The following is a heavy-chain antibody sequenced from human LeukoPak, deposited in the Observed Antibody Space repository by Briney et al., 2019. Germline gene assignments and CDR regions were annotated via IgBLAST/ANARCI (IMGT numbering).Heavy chain of an antibody. CDR3: ASDYFDSTVRGRD. Sequence: GGSLRLSCAASGFTFSSYSMNWVRQAPGKGLEWVSSISSSSSYIYYADSVKGRFTISRGNAKNSLYLQMNSLRAEDTAVYYCASDYFDSTVRGRDWGQGTLVTVSS. J-gene: IGHJ4*02. D-gene: IGHD3-22*01. CDR1: GFTFSSYS. CDR2: ISSSSSYI. V-gene: IGHV3-21*01.